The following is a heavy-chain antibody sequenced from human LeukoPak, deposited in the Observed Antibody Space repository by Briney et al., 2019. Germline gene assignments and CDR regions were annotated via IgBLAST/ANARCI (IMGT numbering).Heavy chain of an antibody. J-gene: IGHJ4*02. D-gene: IGHD3-10*01. CDR3: ARVRGVIMDYFDY. Sequence: GESLKISCKGSGYSFTSYWLGWVRQMLGKGLEWMGIIYPGDSDTRYSPSFQGQVTISADKSISTAYLQWSSLKASDTAMYYCARVRGVIMDYFDYWGQGTLVTVSS. CDR2: IYPGDSDT. CDR1: GYSFTSYW. V-gene: IGHV5-51*01.